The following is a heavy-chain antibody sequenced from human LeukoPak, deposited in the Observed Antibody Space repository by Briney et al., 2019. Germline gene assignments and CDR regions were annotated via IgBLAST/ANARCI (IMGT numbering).Heavy chain of an antibody. Sequence: PSETLSLTCTVSGGSIRSYSWSWIRQPAGKGLEWIGRIYTSGSTNYNPSLKSRVTISVDTSKNQFSLKLSSVTAADTAVYYCARRQRALQPDYWGQGTLVTVSS. J-gene: IGHJ4*02. CDR2: IYTSGST. CDR3: ARRQRALQPDY. CDR1: GGSIRSYS. V-gene: IGHV4-4*07.